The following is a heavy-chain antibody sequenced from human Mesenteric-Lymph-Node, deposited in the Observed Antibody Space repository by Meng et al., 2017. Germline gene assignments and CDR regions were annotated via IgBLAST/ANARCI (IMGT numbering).Heavy chain of an antibody. CDR3: ARVGQWLPIDY. CDR2: IYYSGST. D-gene: IGHD6-19*01. Sequence: QVQLQESGPGLVKPSDTLSLPCAVSGYSISSTNWWGWIRQPPGKGLEWIGYIYYSGSTSYNPSLKSRVTMSVDTSKNQFSLNLNSVTAVDTAVYYCARVGQWLPIDYWGQGTLVTVSS. CDR1: GYSISSTNW. J-gene: IGHJ4*02. V-gene: IGHV4-28*03.